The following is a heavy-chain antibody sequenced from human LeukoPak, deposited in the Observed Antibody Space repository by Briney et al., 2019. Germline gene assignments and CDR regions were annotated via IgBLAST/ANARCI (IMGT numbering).Heavy chain of an antibody. CDR2: ISSSSSTI. V-gene: IGHV3-11*04. Sequence: LSLTCAVYGGSFSGYYWSWIRQPPGKGLEWVSYISSSSSTIYYADSVKGRFTISRDNAKNSLYLQMNSLRAEDTAVYYCARVLGLVVPAFYGMDVWGQGTTVTVSS. CDR1: GGSFSGYY. CDR3: ARVLGLVVPAFYGMDV. J-gene: IGHJ6*02. D-gene: IGHD2-2*01.